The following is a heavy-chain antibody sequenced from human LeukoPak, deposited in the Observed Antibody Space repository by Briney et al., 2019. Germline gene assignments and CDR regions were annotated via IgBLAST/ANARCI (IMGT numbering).Heavy chain of an antibody. J-gene: IGHJ5*02. D-gene: IGHD1-26*01. CDR1: GTTFDSHY. V-gene: IGHV3-7*01. CDR3: AGARGWEFSS. CDR2: INQDGSEK. Sequence: GGSLRLSCAASGTTFDSHYMTWVRQTPEKGLEWVANINQDGSEKNYVDSVKGRFTISRDNAKNSLFLQMNGLRAEDTAVYYCAGARGWEFSSWGQGTLVTVSS.